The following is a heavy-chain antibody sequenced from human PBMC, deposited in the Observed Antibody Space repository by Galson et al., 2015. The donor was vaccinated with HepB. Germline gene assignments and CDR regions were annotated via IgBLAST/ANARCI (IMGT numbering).Heavy chain of an antibody. D-gene: IGHD3-9*01. V-gene: IGHV3-11*01. J-gene: IGHJ3*02. Sequence: SLRLSCAASGFTFSDYYMSWIRQAPGKGLEWVSYISSSGSTIYYADSVKGRFTISRDNAKNSLYLQMNSLRAEDTAVYYCARVHRAYYDILTGYYTDVFDAFDIWGQGTMVTVSS. CDR1: GFTFSDYY. CDR2: ISSSGSTI. CDR3: ARVHRAYYDILTGYYTDVFDAFDI.